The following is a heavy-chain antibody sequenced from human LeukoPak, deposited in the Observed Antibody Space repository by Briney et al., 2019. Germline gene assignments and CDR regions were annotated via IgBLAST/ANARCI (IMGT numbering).Heavy chain of an antibody. CDR1: GFTFSSYS. Sequence: GGSLRPSCAASGFTFSSYSMNWVRQAPGKGLEWVSSISSSSSYIYYADSVKGRFTISRDNAKNSLYLQMNSLRAEDTAVYYCARDRERGYSGYDFPHYYYYGMDVWGQGTTVTVSS. CDR3: ARDRERGYSGYDFPHYYYYGMDV. V-gene: IGHV3-21*01. CDR2: ISSSSSYI. J-gene: IGHJ6*02. D-gene: IGHD5-12*01.